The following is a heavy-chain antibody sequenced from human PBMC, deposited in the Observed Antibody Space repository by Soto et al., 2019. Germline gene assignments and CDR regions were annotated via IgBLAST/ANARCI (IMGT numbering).Heavy chain of an antibody. D-gene: IGHD3-10*01. CDR2: INKDGSEE. Sequence: GGSLGLACAASGFTVTNYWMTWVRQAPGTGLEWVANINKDGSEEQYVDSVKGRFTISRDNARNSVYLQMNSLRAEDTAVYYCARDTDYYRFDHWGQGTLVTVSS. CDR3: ARDTDYYRFDH. J-gene: IGHJ4*02. V-gene: IGHV3-7*05. CDR1: GFTVTNYW.